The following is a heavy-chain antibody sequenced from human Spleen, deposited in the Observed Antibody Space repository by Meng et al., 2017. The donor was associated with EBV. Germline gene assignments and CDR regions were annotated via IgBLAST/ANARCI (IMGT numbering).Heavy chain of an antibody. CDR3: ARDKQSLVSIVNDC. CDR2: ISAYNGHT. J-gene: IGHJ4*02. CDR1: GETFTTFG. V-gene: IGHV1-18*01. D-gene: IGHD6-19*01. Sequence: GTGRMNTRASGKHNCKVFGETFTTFGSTWVQQAPGQGLDRMGWISAYNGHTNYAQKYQSRVTMTTDTSRNTAYMELSSLRSDYTAVYYGARDKQSLVSIVNDCWGQGTLVTVSS.